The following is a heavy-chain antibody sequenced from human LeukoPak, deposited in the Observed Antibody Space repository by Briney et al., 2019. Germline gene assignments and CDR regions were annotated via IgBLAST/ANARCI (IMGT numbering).Heavy chain of an antibody. CDR3: ARHGPSWFGELRRYAWFDP. D-gene: IGHD3-10*01. Sequence: TASETLSLTCAVYGGSFSGYYWSWVRQPPGKGLEWIGEINHSGSTNYNPSLKGRVTISVDTSKNQFSLKLSSVTAADTAVYYCARHGPSWFGELRRYAWFDPWGQGTLVTVSS. J-gene: IGHJ5*02. V-gene: IGHV4-34*01. CDR1: GGSFSGYY. CDR2: INHSGST.